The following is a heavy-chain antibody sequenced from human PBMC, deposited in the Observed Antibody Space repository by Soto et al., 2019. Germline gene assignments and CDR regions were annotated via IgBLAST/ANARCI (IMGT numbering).Heavy chain of an antibody. CDR1: GFTFSTFY. D-gene: IGHD1-26*01. Sequence: QVQLVESGGGLVRPGGSLRLSCAASGFTFSTFYMNWVRQAPGKGLEWVSFLSSESTFISYADSVKGRFTISRDNSKKSLFLQMDSLRVEDTAVYYCARVRSGTYNAFHLWGPGTVVNVSS. V-gene: IGHV3-11*06. J-gene: IGHJ3*01. CDR2: LSSESTFI. CDR3: ARVRSGTYNAFHL.